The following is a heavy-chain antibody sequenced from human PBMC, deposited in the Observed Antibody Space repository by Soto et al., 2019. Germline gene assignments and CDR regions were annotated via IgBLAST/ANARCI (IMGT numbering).Heavy chain of an antibody. CDR3: ARARGARYFDY. V-gene: IGHV4-30-4*01. Sequence: PSETLSLTCTVSGGSISSGDYYWSWIRQPPGKGLEWIGYIYYSGSTYYNPSLKSRVTISVDTSKNQFSLKLSSVTAADTAVYYCARARGARYFDYCGQGTLLPVSS. J-gene: IGHJ4*02. CDR1: GGSISSGDYY. CDR2: IYYSGST. D-gene: IGHD2-15*01.